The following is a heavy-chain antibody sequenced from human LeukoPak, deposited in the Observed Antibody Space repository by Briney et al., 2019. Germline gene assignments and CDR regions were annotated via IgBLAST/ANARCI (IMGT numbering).Heavy chain of an antibody. V-gene: IGHV4-38-2*01. CDR1: GYSISSGYY. D-gene: IGHD3-10*01. CDR3: ARHYYGSGSYSAYYYYYYMDV. Sequence: SETLSLTCAISGYSISSGYYWGWIRQPPGKGLEWIGSIYHSGSTYYNPSLKSRVTISVDTSKNQFSLKLSSVTAADTAVYYCARHYYGSGSYSAYYYYYYMDVWGKGTTVTVSS. J-gene: IGHJ6*03. CDR2: IYHSGST.